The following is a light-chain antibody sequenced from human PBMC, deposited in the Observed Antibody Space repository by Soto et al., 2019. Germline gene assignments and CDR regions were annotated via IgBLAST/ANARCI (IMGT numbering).Light chain of an antibody. J-gene: IGKJ5*01. Sequence: EIVLTQSPGTLSLSPGERATLSCRASQSVSSSYFAWYQQKPGQAPRLLIYGASSRATGIPGRFSGSGSGTDFTLTINSLEPEDFAVYYCQQRDSWPITFGQGTRLEIK. V-gene: IGKV3D-20*02. CDR3: QQRDSWPIT. CDR2: GAS. CDR1: QSVSSSY.